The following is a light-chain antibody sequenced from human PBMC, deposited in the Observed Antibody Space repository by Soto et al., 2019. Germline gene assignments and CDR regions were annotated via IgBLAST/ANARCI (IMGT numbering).Light chain of an antibody. CDR1: QSVSRNY. CDR2: GAS. Sequence: EIVLTQSPGTLSLSPGERATLFCRASQSVSRNYLAWYQQKPGQAPRLLIYGASSRAADIPDRFSGSGSGTDFTLTISRLEPEDSAVYYCQQYGSSPYTFGQGTKLEI. V-gene: IGKV3-20*01. J-gene: IGKJ2*01. CDR3: QQYGSSPYT.